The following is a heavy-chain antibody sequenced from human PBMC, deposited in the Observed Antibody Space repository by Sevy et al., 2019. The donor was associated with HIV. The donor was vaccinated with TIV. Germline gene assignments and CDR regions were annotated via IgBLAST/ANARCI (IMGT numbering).Heavy chain of an antibody. J-gene: IGHJ6*02. CDR2: IKQDGSEK. Sequence: GGSLRLSCAASGFLFGSYWMSWVRQAPGKGLEWVANIKQDGSEKYYVDSVKGRFTISRDNAKNSLYLQMDSLRAEDTAVYYCARYSGSWRVHYGTDVWGQGTTVTVSS. V-gene: IGHV3-7*01. CDR1: GFLFGSYW. CDR3: ARYSGSWRVHYGTDV. D-gene: IGHD1-26*01.